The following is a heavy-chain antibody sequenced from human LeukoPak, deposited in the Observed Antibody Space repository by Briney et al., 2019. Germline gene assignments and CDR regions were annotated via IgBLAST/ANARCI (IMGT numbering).Heavy chain of an antibody. J-gene: IGHJ4*02. D-gene: IGHD3-22*01. CDR2: INHSGST. CDR1: GGSFSGYY. Sequence: PSETLSLTCAVYGGSFSGYYWSWIRQPPGKGLEWIGEINHSGSTNYNPSLKSRVTISVDTSKNQFSLKLSSVTAADTAVYYCATRSYSSGYLYYFDDWGQGTLVTVSS. V-gene: IGHV4-34*01. CDR3: ATRSYSSGYLYYFDD.